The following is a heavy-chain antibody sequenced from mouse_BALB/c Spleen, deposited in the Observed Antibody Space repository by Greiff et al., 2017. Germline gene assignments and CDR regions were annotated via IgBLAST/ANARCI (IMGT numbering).Heavy chain of an antibody. CDR3: ARLSYGNYVDY. CDR1: GFTFSSFG. D-gene: IGHD2-10*02. V-gene: IGHV5-17*02. J-gene: IGHJ2*01. CDR2: ISSGSSTI. Sequence: EVQGVESGGGLVQPGGSRKLSCAASGFTFSSFGMHWVRQAPEKGLEWVAYISSGSSTIYYADTVKGRFTISRDNPKNTLFLQMTSLRSEDTAMYYCARLSYGNYVDYWGQGTTLTVSS.